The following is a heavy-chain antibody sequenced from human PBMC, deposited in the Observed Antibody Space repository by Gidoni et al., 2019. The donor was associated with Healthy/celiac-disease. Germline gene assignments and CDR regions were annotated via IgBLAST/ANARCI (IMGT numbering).Heavy chain of an antibody. CDR2: IYYSGST. CDR1: GGSISSGGYY. Sequence: QVQLQESGPGLVKPSQTLSLTCTVSGGSISSGGYYWSWIRQHPGKGLEWIGYIYYSGSTYYNPSLKSRVTISVDTSKNQFSLKLSSVTAADTAVYYCARGDYGDYEGNWVNWFDPWGQGTLVTVSS. J-gene: IGHJ5*02. V-gene: IGHV4-31*03. CDR3: ARGDYGDYEGNWVNWFDP. D-gene: IGHD4-17*01.